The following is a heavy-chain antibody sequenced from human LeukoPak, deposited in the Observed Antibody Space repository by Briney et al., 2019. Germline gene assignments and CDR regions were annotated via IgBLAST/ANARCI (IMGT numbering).Heavy chain of an antibody. CDR1: GFTFSTYA. Sequence: PGGSLRLSCAASGFTFSTYAMHWVRQAPGKGLEYVSAISSNGGSTYYANSVKGRFTISRDNSKNTLYLQMGSLRAEDMAVYYCARGDSSGWYSKVNYWGQGTLVTVSS. V-gene: IGHV3-64*01. CDR2: ISSNGGST. CDR3: ARGDSSGWYSKVNY. J-gene: IGHJ4*02. D-gene: IGHD6-19*01.